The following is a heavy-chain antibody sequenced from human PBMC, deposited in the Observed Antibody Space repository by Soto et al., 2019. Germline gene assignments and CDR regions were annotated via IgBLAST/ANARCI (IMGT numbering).Heavy chain of an antibody. Sequence: QITLKESGPTLVKPTQTLTLTCTFSGFSLSTSGVGVGWIRQPPGKALEWLALIYWDDDKRYSPSLKSRLTTTKETSKKEVIXTMTNMDPVDTATYYCAHSLIGYYYDSSGSNWFDPWGQGTLVTVSS. CDR1: GFSLSTSGVG. CDR3: AHSLIGYYYDSSGSNWFDP. V-gene: IGHV2-5*02. D-gene: IGHD3-22*01. J-gene: IGHJ5*02. CDR2: IYWDDDK.